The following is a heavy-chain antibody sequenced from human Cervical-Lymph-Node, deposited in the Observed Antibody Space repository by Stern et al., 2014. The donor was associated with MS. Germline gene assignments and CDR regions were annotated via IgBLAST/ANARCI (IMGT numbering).Heavy chain of an antibody. J-gene: IGHJ4*02. CDR3: ARQRYFDY. Sequence: EVQLLESGPEVKRPGESLKISCQASGYTFTSYWIGWVRQMPGQGLEWIGIIFPGSYDIKPSPSFQGQVTTSADKSSSSAYLQWNNLKASDTAIYYCARQRYFDYWGQGTLVTVSS. CDR1: GYTFTSYW. CDR2: IFPGSYDI. V-gene: IGHV5-51*01.